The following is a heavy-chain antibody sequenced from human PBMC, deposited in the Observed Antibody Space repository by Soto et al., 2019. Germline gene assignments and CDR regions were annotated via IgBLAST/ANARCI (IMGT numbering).Heavy chain of an antibody. V-gene: IGHV3-73*01. CDR2: IRSKPNNYAT. Sequence: EVQLLESGGSLVQPGGSLKLSCAASGFTFSSSAMHWVRQASGKGLEWVGGIRSKPNNYATAYGASVKGRFTISRDDSKNTAYLQMNSLNTEDTAVYYCSRQASDFWSGKPQYYMDVWGKGTTVTVSS. CDR3: SRQASDFWSGKPQYYMDV. CDR1: GFTFSSSA. D-gene: IGHD3-3*01. J-gene: IGHJ6*03.